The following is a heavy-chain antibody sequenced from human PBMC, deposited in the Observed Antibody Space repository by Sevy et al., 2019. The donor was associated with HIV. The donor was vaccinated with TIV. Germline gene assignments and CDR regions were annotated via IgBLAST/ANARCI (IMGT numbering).Heavy chain of an antibody. CDR1: GFTFSSYS. V-gene: IGHV3-21*01. CDR3: ARDPDYGGTAYMDV. D-gene: IGHD4-17*01. J-gene: IGHJ6*03. Sequence: GGSLRLSCAASGFTFSSYSMNWVRQAPGKGLEWVSSISSSSSYIYYADSVKGRFTISRDNAKNSLYLQMNSLRAEDTAVYYCARDPDYGGTAYMDVWGTGTTVTVSS. CDR2: ISSSSSYI.